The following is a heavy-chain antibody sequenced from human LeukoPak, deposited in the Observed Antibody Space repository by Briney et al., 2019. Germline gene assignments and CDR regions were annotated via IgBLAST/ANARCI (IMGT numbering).Heavy chain of an antibody. CDR3: ARAYGSSGKVRDYYGMDV. Sequence: GGSLRLSCAASGFTVSSNYMSWVRQAPGKGLEWVSVIYSGGSTYYADSVKGRFTISRDNSKNTLYLQMNSLRAEDTAVYYCARAYGSSGKVRDYYGMDVWGQGTRSPPP. J-gene: IGHJ6*02. D-gene: IGHD3-22*01. V-gene: IGHV3-66*01. CDR1: GFTVSSNY. CDR2: IYSGGST.